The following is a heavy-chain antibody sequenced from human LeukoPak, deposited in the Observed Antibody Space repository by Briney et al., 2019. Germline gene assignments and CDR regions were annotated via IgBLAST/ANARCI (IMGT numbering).Heavy chain of an antibody. D-gene: IGHD1-26*01. V-gene: IGHV4-39*01. CDR1: GGSISSSSYY. Sequence: SETLSLTCTVSGGSISSSSYYWGWIRQPPGKGLEWIGSIYYSGSTYYNPSLKSRVTISVDTSKNQFPLKLSSVTAADTAVYYCARTQWEPEYYFDYWGQGTLVTVSS. CDR2: IYYSGST. J-gene: IGHJ4*02. CDR3: ARTQWEPEYYFDY.